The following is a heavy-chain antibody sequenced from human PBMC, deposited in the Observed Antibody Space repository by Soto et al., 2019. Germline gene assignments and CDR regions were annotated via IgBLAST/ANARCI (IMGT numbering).Heavy chain of an antibody. Sequence: PSETLSVTCAVSGGSFTSNNWWTWVRQPPGQGLEWIGEIYRTGSTNYNPSLKSRVTISLDKSENQFSLKVTSLTAADTAVYYCASRDPGTSVDYWGQGTLVTVS. D-gene: IGHD1-7*01. J-gene: IGHJ4*02. CDR3: ASRDPGTSVDY. CDR2: IYRTGST. V-gene: IGHV4-4*02. CDR1: GGSFTSNNW.